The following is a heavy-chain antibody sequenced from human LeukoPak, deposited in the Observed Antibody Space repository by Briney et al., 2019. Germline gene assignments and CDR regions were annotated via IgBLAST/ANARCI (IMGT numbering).Heavy chain of an antibody. CDR2: IYHSGST. J-gene: IGHJ5*02. CDR3: ARRLIVVVPAARRDNWFDP. D-gene: IGHD2-2*01. V-gene: IGHV4-38-2*01. Sequence: KPSETLSLTCAVSGYSISSGYYWGWIRQPPGKGLEWIGSIYHSGSTYYNPSLKSRVTISVDTSKNQLSLKLSSVTAADTAVYYCARRLIVVVPAARRDNWFDPWGQGTLVTVSS. CDR1: GYSISSGYY.